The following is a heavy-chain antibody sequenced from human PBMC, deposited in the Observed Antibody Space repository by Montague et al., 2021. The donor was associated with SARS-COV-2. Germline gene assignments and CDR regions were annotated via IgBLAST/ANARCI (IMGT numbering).Heavy chain of an antibody. CDR2: TFRSGDS. CDR3: VRGGTMTVAVFDY. V-gene: IGHV4-4*02. CDR1: GDSISNSNW. Sequence: SETLSLTCTVSGDSISNSNWWTWVRQSPGRGLEWIGETFRSGDSNYNPSLKSRVTMSVDMSRNQFSLSLSNVTAADTAIYYCVRGGTMTVAVFDYWGQGTLVTVSS. J-gene: IGHJ4*02. D-gene: IGHD3-22*01.